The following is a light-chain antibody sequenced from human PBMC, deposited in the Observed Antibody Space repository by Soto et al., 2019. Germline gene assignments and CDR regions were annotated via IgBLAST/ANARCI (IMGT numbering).Light chain of an antibody. J-gene: IGLJ2*01. CDR3: TSYASGSSHVV. CDR1: SSDIGGYDY. CDR2: DVN. V-gene: IGLV2-14*01. Sequence: QSALTQPASVSGSPGQSITLSCTGTSSDIGGYDYVSWYQRHPGKAPKLIIYDVNNRPSGVSNRFSGSKSGNTASLTISGLQAEDEADYYCTSYASGSSHVVCGGVTKLTVL.